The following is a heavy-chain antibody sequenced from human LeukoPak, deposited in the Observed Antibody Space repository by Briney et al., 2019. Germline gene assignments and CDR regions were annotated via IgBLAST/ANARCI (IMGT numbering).Heavy chain of an antibody. CDR2: IHYRGST. D-gene: IGHD5-12*01. V-gene: IGHV4-30-4*01. CDR1: GDSISSGDHY. J-gene: IGHJ4*02. Sequence: SQTLSLTRTVSGDSISSGDHYWSWIRQPPGKGLEWIGYIHYRGSTYYNPSLKSRVIISGDMSKNQFSLSLNSLTAADSAVYYCARAAAGTNTYYYFDYWGQGTLVTVSS. CDR3: ARAAAGTNTYYYFDY.